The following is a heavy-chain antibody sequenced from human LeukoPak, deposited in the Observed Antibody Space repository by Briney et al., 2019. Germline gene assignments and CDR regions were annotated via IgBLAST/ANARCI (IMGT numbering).Heavy chain of an antibody. CDR3: AKLWDYYGAGSYYNLYYFDY. V-gene: IGHV3-30*18. J-gene: IGHJ4*02. CDR2: ISYDGSNK. D-gene: IGHD3-10*01. CDR1: GFTFSSYG. Sequence: PGGSLRLSCAASGFTFSSYGMHWVRQAPGKGLEWVAVISYDGSNKYYADSVKGRFTISRDNSKNTLYLQMNSLRAEDTAVYYCAKLWDYYGAGSYYNLYYFDYWGQGTLVTVSS.